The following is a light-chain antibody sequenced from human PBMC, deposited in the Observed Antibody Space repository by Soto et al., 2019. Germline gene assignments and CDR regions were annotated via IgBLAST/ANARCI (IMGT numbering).Light chain of an antibody. CDR2: GAS. CDR3: QHYKPYKT. Sequence: DILMTQSPSTLSASVGETVTLTCRASQSTSSWVAWYQQRPGKXPXXVIYGASTLERGVPSRFSGSGSGTEFTLTIAGLQPDDSATYYCQHYKPYKTFGQGTKVDI. V-gene: IGKV1-5*03. CDR1: QSTSSW. J-gene: IGKJ1*01.